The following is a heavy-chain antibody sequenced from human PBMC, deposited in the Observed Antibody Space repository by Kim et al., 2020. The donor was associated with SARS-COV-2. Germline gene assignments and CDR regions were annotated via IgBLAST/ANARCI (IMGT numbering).Heavy chain of an antibody. CDR2: IYYSGST. J-gene: IGHJ3*02. V-gene: IGHV4-39*01. CDR3: ARGAYDGWSWGAFDI. CDR1: GGSISSSSYY. Sequence: SETLSLTCTVSGGSISSSSYYWGWIRQPPGKGLEWIGSIYYSGSTYYNPSLKSRVTISVDTSKNQFSLKLSSVTAADTAVYYCARGAYDGWSWGAFDIWGQGTMVTVSS. D-gene: IGHD6-19*01.